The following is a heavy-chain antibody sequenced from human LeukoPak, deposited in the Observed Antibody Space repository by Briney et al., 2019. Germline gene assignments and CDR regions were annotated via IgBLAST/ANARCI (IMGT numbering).Heavy chain of an antibody. Sequence: GGSPRLSCEASGFTFSDYWMSWVRQAPGKGLEWVAEIRQDGSETGYVDSVKGRFTISRDNAKNSMCLQINSLRAEDTAVYYCASARGYSYGVFDYWGQGTLVTVSS. CDR2: IRQDGSET. CDR1: GFTFSDYW. CDR3: ASARGYSYGVFDY. J-gene: IGHJ4*02. D-gene: IGHD5-18*01. V-gene: IGHV3-7*03.